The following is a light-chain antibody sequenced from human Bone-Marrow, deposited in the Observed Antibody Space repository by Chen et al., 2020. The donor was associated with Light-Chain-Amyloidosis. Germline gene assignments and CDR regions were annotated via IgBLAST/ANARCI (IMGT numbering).Light chain of an antibody. V-gene: IGLV2-11*01. CDR3: CAYAGTYTWL. Sequence: QSALTQPHSVSGSPGQSVTISCTGTSSDIGGYDYVSWYPQYPGTAPKLIIYDVNKRPSGVPDRFSASKSANTASLTISGLQADDEAEYHCCAYAGTYTWLFGGGTRLTVL. CDR2: DVN. CDR1: SSDIGGYDY. J-gene: IGLJ3*02.